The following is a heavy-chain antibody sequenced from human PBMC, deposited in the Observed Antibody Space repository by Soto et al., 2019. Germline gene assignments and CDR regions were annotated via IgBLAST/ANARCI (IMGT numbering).Heavy chain of an antibody. CDR1: GGTFSSYA. V-gene: IGHV1-69*01. CDR3: ARDRIAGSKYYYGMDV. Sequence: QVQLVQSGAEVKKPGSSVRVSCKASGGTFSSYAISWVRQAPGQGLEWMGGIIPIFGTEDYAQKFQGRVTITADESTSIAYMELSSLRSEDTAEYYCARDRIAGSKYYYGMDVWGQGTTVTVSS. D-gene: IGHD6-13*01. J-gene: IGHJ6*02. CDR2: IIPIFGTE.